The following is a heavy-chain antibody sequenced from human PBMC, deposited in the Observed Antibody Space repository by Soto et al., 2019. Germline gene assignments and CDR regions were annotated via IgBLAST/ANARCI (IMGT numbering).Heavy chain of an antibody. CDR1: GFTFGDYA. CDR3: NLNTVTTTAVNAFDI. V-gene: IGHV3-49*03. CDR2: IRSKAYGGTT. J-gene: IGHJ3*02. Sequence: GGSLRLSCTASGFTFGDYAMSWFRQAPGKGLEWVGFIRSKAYGGTTEYAASVKGRFTISRDDSKSIAYLQMNSLKTEDTAVYYCNLNTVTTTAVNAFDIWGQGTMVTVSS. D-gene: IGHD4-17*01.